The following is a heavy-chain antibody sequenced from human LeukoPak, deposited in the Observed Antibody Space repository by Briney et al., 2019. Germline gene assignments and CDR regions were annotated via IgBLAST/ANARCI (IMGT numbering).Heavy chain of an antibody. Sequence: SETLSLTCAVYGGSFSGYYWSWIRQPPGKGLEWIGEINHSGSTNYNPSLKSRVTISVDTSKNQFSLKLSSVTAADTVVYYCARSSSRRIQFVSGYYGMDVWGQGTTVTVSS. V-gene: IGHV4-34*01. CDR3: ARSSSRRIQFVSGYYGMDV. J-gene: IGHJ6*02. D-gene: IGHD5-18*01. CDR1: GGSFSGYY. CDR2: INHSGST.